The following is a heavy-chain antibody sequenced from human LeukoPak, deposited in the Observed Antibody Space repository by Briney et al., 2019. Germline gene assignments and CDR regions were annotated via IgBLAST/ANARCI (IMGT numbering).Heavy chain of an antibody. V-gene: IGHV3-23*01. Sequence: GGSLRLSCAASGFTFSDFAMSWVRQAPGKGLEWVSGISDSGGSTYYADSVKGRFTISRDNSKDNLYLQMNSLRAEDTAVHYCATSPYRSGWYEETPDYWGQGTLVTVSS. CDR2: ISDSGGST. CDR1: GFTFSDFA. CDR3: ATSPYRSGWYEETPDY. J-gene: IGHJ4*02. D-gene: IGHD6-19*01.